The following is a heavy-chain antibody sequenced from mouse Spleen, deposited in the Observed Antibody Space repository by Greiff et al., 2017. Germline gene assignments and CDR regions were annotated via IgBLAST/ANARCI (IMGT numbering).Heavy chain of an antibody. CDR1: GYTFTDYY. V-gene: IGHV1-75*01. D-gene: IGHD2-2*01. Sequence: VQLQQSGPELVKPGASVKISCKASGYTFTDYYINWVKQRPGQGLEWIGWIFPGSGSTYYNEKFKGKATLTVDKSSSTAYMQLKSLTSEDSAVYYCARSGYYGYDGDYAMDYWGQGTSVTVSS. J-gene: IGHJ4*01. CDR2: IFPGSGST. CDR3: ARSGYYGYDGDYAMDY.